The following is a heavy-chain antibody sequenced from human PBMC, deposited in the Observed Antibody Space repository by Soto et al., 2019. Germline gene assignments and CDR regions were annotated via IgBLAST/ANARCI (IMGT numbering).Heavy chain of an antibody. CDR3: ARVLSLTTSYWYCLDV. Sequence: GGSLRLSCAASGFSFSTYNMNWVRQLPGKGLESISSVSGGGDRAYYTDSVKGRFTISRDNSKNTLYLQMNSLRAGDSAVYYCARVLSLTTSYWYCLDVWGQATTVTVSS. CDR2: VSGGGDRA. CDR1: GFSFSTYN. D-gene: IGHD4-17*01. V-gene: IGHV3-23*01. J-gene: IGHJ6*02.